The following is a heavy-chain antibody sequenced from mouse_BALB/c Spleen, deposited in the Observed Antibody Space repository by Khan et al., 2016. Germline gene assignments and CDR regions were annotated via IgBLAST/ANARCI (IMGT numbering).Heavy chain of an antibody. J-gene: IGHJ2*01. Sequence: QVQLKQSGPELKKPGETVRISCKASGYTFTTAGMQWVQKMPGKGLKWIGWINTHSGVPKYAEDFKGRFAFSLETSASTAYLQISNLKNEDTATYFCASGSSYFDYWGQGTTLTVSS. D-gene: IGHD1-1*01. V-gene: IGHV9-4*02. CDR2: INTHSGVP. CDR3: ASGSSYFDY. CDR1: GYTFTTAG.